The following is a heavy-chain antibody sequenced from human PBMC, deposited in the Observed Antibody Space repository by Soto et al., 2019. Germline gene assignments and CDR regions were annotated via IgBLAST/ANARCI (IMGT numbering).Heavy chain of an antibody. CDR1: GYSFTRYG. CDR3: AREGFCSSGSCALYSHDFFGMDV. CDR2: ISTYNENT. V-gene: IGHV1-18*01. D-gene: IGHD2-15*01. Sequence: QVQLVQSGAEVRKPGASVKVSCKASGYSFTRYGISWVRRAPGQGLEWMGWISTYNENTNYAQKCQGRVTMTRDTSTSTTYMELRSLTSDDTAVFYCAREGFCSSGSCALYSHDFFGMDVWGQGTTVTVSS. J-gene: IGHJ6*02.